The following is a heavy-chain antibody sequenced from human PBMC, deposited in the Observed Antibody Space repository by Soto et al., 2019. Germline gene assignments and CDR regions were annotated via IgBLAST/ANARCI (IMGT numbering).Heavy chain of an antibody. J-gene: IGHJ1*01. Sequence: QVQLVQSGAEVKKPGSSVKVSCKASRGTFSSYAISWVRQAPAQGLEWMGGIIPIFGTANYAQKFQGRVTITADESTSTAYMELSSLRSEDTAVYYCASRGNYYDSSGYWEYFQHWGQGTLVTVSS. CDR1: RGTFSSYA. D-gene: IGHD3-22*01. CDR2: IIPIFGTA. CDR3: ASRGNYYDSSGYWEYFQH. V-gene: IGHV1-69*01.